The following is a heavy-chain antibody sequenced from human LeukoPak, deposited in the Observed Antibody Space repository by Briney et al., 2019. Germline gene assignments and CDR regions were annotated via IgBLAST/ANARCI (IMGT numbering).Heavy chain of an antibody. CDR1: GFTFSSYA. Sequence: PGGSLRLSGAASGFTFSSYALSWVRQAPGKGLEWVSAINYSGGTTYYADSVKGRFTISRDNSKYTLYLQMNSLRVEDTAVYFCAKVGTWTYWGQGTLVTVSS. D-gene: IGHD3/OR15-3a*01. J-gene: IGHJ4*02. V-gene: IGHV3-23*01. CDR2: INYSGGTT. CDR3: AKVGTWTY.